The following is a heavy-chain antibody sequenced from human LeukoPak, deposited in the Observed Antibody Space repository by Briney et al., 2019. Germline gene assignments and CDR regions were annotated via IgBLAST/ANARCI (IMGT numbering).Heavy chain of an antibody. Sequence: QTGGSLRLSCAASGFTFSSYGMHWVRQAPGKGLEWVAVIWYDGSNKYYADSVKGRFTISRDNSKNTLYLQMNSLRAEDTAVYYCARDMGSGTVHHWYFDLWGRGTLVTVSS. CDR1: GFTFSSYG. J-gene: IGHJ2*01. V-gene: IGHV3-33*01. CDR3: ARDMGSGTVHHWYFDL. CDR2: IWYDGSNK. D-gene: IGHD1-1*01.